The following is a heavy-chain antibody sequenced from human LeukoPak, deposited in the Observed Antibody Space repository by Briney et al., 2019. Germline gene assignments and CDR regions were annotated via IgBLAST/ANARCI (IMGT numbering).Heavy chain of an antibody. CDR2: IYTSGST. V-gene: IGHV4-4*07. D-gene: IGHD3-9*01. CDR3: ARENYDILTGYSYFDY. Sequence: PSETLCVSCTVSGGSISSYYWSWIRQPAGKGLEWIGRIYTSGSTNYNPSLKSRVTISVDKSKNQFSLKLSSVTAADTAVYYCARENYDILTGYSYFDYWGQGTLVTVSS. J-gene: IGHJ4*02. CDR1: GGSISSYY.